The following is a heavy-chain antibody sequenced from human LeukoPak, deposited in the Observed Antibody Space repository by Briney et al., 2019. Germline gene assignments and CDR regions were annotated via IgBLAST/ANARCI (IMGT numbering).Heavy chain of an antibody. CDR2: IYHSGST. CDR1: GYSISSGYY. V-gene: IGHV4-38-2*02. D-gene: IGHD2-15*01. J-gene: IGHJ6*02. CDR3: ARLDIVVVVAATPRYHYGMDV. Sequence: SETLSLTCTVSGYSISSGYYWGWIRQPPGKGLEWIGSIYHSGSTYYNPSLKSRVTISVDTSKNQFSLKLSSVTAADTAVYYCARLDIVVVVAATPRYHYGMDVWGQGATVTVSS.